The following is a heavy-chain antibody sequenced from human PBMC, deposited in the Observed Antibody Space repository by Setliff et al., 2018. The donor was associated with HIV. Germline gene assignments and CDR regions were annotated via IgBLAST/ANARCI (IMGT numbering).Heavy chain of an antibody. V-gene: IGHV1-69*02. CDR2: IIPMFSIP. CDR3: ARLNFWSVLYNWPDP. D-gene: IGHD3-3*01. J-gene: IGHJ5*02. Sequence: SVKVSCKASGGPFSSYSITWVRQAPGQGLEWMGRIIPMFSIPNYSQRFQGRVTITADNSKNTLYLRMNNLRVDDTAVYYCARLNFWSVLYNWPDPWGQGTLVTVSS. CDR1: GGPFSSYS.